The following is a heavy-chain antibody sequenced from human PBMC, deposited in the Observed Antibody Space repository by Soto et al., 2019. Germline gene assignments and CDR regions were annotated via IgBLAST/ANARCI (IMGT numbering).Heavy chain of an antibody. D-gene: IGHD3-3*01. V-gene: IGHV1-3*01. CDR2: INPGNGDT. CDR1: GYAFSTSA. J-gene: IGHJ6*02. Sequence: ASVKVSCKAYGYAFSTSAMNWVRQAPGQSLEWMGWINPGNGDTIYSQKFKGRVTITRDTSASTAYMELISLTSEDTAVYYCARDYYDFWRGFSSPNYGMDLWG. CDR3: ARDYYDFWRGFSSPNYGMDL.